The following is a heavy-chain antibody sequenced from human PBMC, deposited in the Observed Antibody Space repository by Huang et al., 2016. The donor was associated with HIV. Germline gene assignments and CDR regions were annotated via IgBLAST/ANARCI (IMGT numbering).Heavy chain of an antibody. CDR1: GYSFTGQF. J-gene: IGHJ4*02. CDR3: AGEAWASGVAHYFDY. CDR2: IDPTGGGR. D-gene: IGHD3-10*01. V-gene: IGHV1-2*06. Sequence: QVQLVQSGAEVKRPGASVQVSCKASGYSFTGQFIHWVRQAPGQGLEWMGRIDPTGGGRNWAARFQGRVSMTGDKAIGTAYMELSGLRSDDTAVFFCAGEAWASGVAHYFDYWGPGTLVTVSS.